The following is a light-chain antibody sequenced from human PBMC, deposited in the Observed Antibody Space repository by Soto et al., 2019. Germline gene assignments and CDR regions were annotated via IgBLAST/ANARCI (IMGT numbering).Light chain of an antibody. CDR1: QSISTR. CDR2: DAS. Sequence: DIQMTQSPSTLSASVGDRVTITCRASQSISTRLAWYQQKSGKAPKLLIYDASSLESGVPSRFSASGVGTEFTLTTSSLQPDDFATYYCQQYNSYSITFGQGTRLEIK. V-gene: IGKV1-5*01. CDR3: QQYNSYSIT. J-gene: IGKJ5*01.